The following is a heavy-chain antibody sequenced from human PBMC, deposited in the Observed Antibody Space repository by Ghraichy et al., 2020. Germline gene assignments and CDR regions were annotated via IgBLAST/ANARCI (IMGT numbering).Heavy chain of an antibody. D-gene: IGHD3-10*01. J-gene: IGHJ6*02. CDR1: GFTFSSYS. Sequence: GGSLRLSCAASGFTFSSYSMNWVRQAPGKGLEWVSSISSSSSYIYYADSVKGRFTISRDNAKNSLYLQMNSLRAEDTAVYYCARDYGFGELRSMFRGVYYYGMDVWGQGTTVTVSS. CDR2: ISSSSSYI. CDR3: ARDYGFGELRSMFRGVYYYGMDV. V-gene: IGHV3-21*01.